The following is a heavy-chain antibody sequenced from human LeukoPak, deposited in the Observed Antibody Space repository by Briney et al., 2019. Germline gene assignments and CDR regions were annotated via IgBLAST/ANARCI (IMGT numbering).Heavy chain of an antibody. CDR3: ARDVTPATV. D-gene: IGHD3-16*01. CDR1: GGSISSNY. CDR2: VRYGGST. J-gene: IGHJ4*02. Sequence: SETLSLTCTVSGGSISSNYWSWIRQPPGKGLEWIGYVRYGGSTNYNPSLKSRVTILVDTSKNQFSLKLSSVTAADTAVYYCARDVTPATVWGQGTLVAVS. V-gene: IGHV4-59*01.